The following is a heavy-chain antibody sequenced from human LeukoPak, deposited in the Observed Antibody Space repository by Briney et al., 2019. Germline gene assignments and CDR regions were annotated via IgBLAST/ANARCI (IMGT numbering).Heavy chain of an antibody. CDR3: ARDTGDFDY. CDR2: IEGGESST. Sequence: GGSLRPSCAASGFTFSLYWMHWVRQAPGKGLVWVSRIEGGESSTNYADFVKGRFTISRDNAKNTVYLQMNSLRAEDTAVYYCARDTGDFDYWGQGTLVTVSS. J-gene: IGHJ4*02. CDR1: GFTFSLYW. D-gene: IGHD3-10*01. V-gene: IGHV3-74*01.